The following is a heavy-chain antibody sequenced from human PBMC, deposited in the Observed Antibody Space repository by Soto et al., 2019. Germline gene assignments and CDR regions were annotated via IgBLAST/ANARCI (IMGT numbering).Heavy chain of an antibody. Sequence: QVQLVESGGGVVQPGRSLRLSCAASEFTFSNYGMHRVRQTPGKGLEWVAVISYDGSNKYYADSVKGRFTISRDNSKNTLYLQMNSLRAEDTAVYYCAKDRRPNYYYGMEVWGQGTTVTVSS. D-gene: IGHD6-25*01. CDR1: EFTFSNYG. CDR2: ISYDGSNK. V-gene: IGHV3-30*18. J-gene: IGHJ6*02. CDR3: AKDRRPNYYYGMEV.